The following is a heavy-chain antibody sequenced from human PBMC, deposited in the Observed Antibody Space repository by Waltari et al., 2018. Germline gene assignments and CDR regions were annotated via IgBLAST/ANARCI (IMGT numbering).Heavy chain of an antibody. CDR1: GYTFTSYG. CDR2: ISAYNGNT. V-gene: IGHV1-18*01. CDR3: AIVFGTYYDFWSGYYTGSFDP. D-gene: IGHD3-3*01. J-gene: IGHJ5*02. Sequence: QVQLVQSGAEVKKPGASVKVSCKASGYTFTSYGISWVRQAPGQGLEWMGWISAYNGNTNYAQKLQGRVNMTTDTSTRRAYMGLRSLRSDDTAVYYCAIVFGTYYDFWSGYYTGSFDPWGQGTLVTVSS.